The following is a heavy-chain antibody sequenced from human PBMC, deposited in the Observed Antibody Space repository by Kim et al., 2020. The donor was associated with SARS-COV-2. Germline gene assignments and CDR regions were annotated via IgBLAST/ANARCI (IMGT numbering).Heavy chain of an antibody. Sequence: SLKRRVTISVDTSKNQFSLKMGSVTAAETAMYYCARHVGIVVVPASGWFDPWGQGTLVTVSS. J-gene: IGHJ5*02. V-gene: IGHV4-39*01. CDR3: ARHVGIVVVPASGWFDP. D-gene: IGHD2-2*01.